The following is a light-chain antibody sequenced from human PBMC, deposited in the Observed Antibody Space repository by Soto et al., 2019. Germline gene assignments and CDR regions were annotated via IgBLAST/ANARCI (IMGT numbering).Light chain of an antibody. Sequence: IVLTQSPGTLSLSPGERATLSCRPSQSVSSAYLAWYQQKPGQGPRLLLYAASHRATGIPDRFSGSGSGTDFTLTISRLEPEDFAVYYCQHYGTSWTFGQGTKVEIK. CDR3: QHYGTSWT. CDR1: QSVSSAY. J-gene: IGKJ1*01. CDR2: AAS. V-gene: IGKV3-20*01.